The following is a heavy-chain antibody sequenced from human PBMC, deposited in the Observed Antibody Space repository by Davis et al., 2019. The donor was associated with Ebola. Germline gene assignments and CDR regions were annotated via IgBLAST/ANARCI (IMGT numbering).Heavy chain of an antibody. J-gene: IGHJ4*02. V-gene: IGHV4-4*07. D-gene: IGHD1-26*01. CDR2: IYTSGST. CDR3: ARDDLSGLIDS. Sequence: SETLSLTCTVSGGSISSYYWSWIRQPAGKGLEWIGRIYTSGSTNYNPSLKSRVTMSVDTSKNQYSLNLSSVTAADTAVYYCARDDLSGLIDSWGQGTLVTVSS. CDR1: GGSISSYY.